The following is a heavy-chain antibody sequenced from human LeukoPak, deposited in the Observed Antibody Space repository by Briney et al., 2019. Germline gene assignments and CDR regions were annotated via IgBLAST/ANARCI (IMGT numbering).Heavy chain of an antibody. CDR2: INLNCGRT. Sequence: GGTLRLSCAASGFTIDDYGMSWGRHAPGTGLELVSGINLNCGRTGYADSVKGRFTIYRDNAKNSLYLQMNSLRAEDTALYYCARANGYSSSYGYWGQGTLVTVSS. V-gene: IGHV3-20*04. CDR3: ARANGYSSSYGY. J-gene: IGHJ4*02. D-gene: IGHD6-6*01. CDR1: GFTIDDYG.